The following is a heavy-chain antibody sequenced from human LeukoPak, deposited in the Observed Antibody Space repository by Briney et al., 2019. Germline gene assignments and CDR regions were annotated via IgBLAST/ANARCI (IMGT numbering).Heavy chain of an antibody. Sequence: SVKVSCKASGGTFSSYAISWVRQAPGQGLEWMGGIIPIFGTTNYAQKFQGRVTITRNTSISTAYMELSSLRSEDTAVYYCARALGYCSGGSCYHFDYWGQGTLVTVSS. CDR2: IIPIFGTT. J-gene: IGHJ4*02. V-gene: IGHV1-69*05. CDR3: ARALGYCSGGSCYHFDY. D-gene: IGHD2-15*01. CDR1: GGTFSSYA.